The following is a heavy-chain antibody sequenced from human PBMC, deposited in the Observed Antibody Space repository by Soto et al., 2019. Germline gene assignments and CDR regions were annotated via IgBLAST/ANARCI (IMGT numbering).Heavy chain of an antibody. D-gene: IGHD3-10*01. CDR2: IYYSGST. CDR3: ARGRITMLRGVIDAFDL. V-gene: IGHV4-61*01. Sequence: SETLSLTCTVSGGSVSSGSYYWSWIRQPPGKGLEWIGYIYYSGSTNYNPSLKSRVTISVDTSKNQFSLKLSSVTAADTAVYYCARGRITMLRGVIDAFDLWGQGTMVTVSS. J-gene: IGHJ3*01. CDR1: GGSVSSGSYY.